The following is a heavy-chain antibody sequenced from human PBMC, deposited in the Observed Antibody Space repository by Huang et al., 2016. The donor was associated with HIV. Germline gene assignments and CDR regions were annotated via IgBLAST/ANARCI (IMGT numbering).Heavy chain of an antibody. CDR2: FHMDGSST. V-gene: IGHV3-74*01. CDR1: GFRISSYW. D-gene: IGHD3-22*01. Sequence: EVQLVESGGGLVQPGGSLRLSCAASGFRISSYWMHWVRQAPGKGLVWVSRFHMDGSSTSYADSGKGRFTISRDNAKNTLYLQMNSLRADDTAVYYCARDPRIQSWLNFFDYWGQGTLVSVSS. J-gene: IGHJ4*02. CDR3: ARDPRIQSWLNFFDY.